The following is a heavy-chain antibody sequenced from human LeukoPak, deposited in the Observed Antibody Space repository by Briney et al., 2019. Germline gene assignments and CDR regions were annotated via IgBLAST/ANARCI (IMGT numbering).Heavy chain of an antibody. CDR1: GGSISSYY. D-gene: IGHD3-22*01. CDR2: TYYSGST. J-gene: IGHJ4*02. V-gene: IGHV4-59*01. CDR3: ARAYYYDSSGYPAQFDY. Sequence: SETLSLTCTVSGGSISSYYWSWIRQPPGKGLEWIGYTYYSGSTNYNPSLKSRVTISVDTSKNQFSLKLSSVTAADTAVYYCARAYYYDSSGYPAQFDYWGQGTLVTVSS.